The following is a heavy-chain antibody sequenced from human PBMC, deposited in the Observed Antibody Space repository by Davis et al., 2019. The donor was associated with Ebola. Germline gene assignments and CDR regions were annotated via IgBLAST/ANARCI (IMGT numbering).Heavy chain of an antibody. CDR3: ARDPSTTVTTTPFDY. CDR1: GFTFTGDW. Sequence: GESLKISCAASGFTFTGDWMHWVRQAPGKGLVWVSRINSDGSTTNYADSVKGRFTVSRDNSKNTLYLQMNSLRAEDTAVYYCARDPSTTVTTTPFDYWGQGTLVTVSS. D-gene: IGHD4-17*01. J-gene: IGHJ4*02. V-gene: IGHV3-74*01. CDR2: INSDGSTT.